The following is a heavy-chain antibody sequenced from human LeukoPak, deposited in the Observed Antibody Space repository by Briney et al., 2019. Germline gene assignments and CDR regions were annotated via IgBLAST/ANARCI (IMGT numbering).Heavy chain of an antibody. Sequence: GGSLRLSCAASGFTFSSYSMNWVRQAPGKGLEWVSYISTSGNYIYYSDSVKGRFTISRDNAKNSLYLQIHSLRADDTAVYYCARGAYNSGGTLEIWGQGTLVTVSS. D-gene: IGHD3-22*01. J-gene: IGHJ4*02. V-gene: IGHV3-21*01. CDR1: GFTFSSYS. CDR3: ARGAYNSGGTLEI. CDR2: ISTSGNYI.